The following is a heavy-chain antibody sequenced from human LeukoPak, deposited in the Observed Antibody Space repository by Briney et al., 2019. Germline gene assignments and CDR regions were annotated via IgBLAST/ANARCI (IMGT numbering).Heavy chain of an antibody. V-gene: IGHV4-39*07. CDR1: GGSISSGGYY. D-gene: IGHD3-16*01. CDR2: INHSGST. CDR3: ARQSQLTFGVRN. Sequence: NPSETLSLTCTVSGGSISSGGYYWSWIRQPPGKGLEWIGEINHSGSTNYNPSLKSRVTISVDTSKNQFSLKLSSVTAADTAVYYCARQSQLTFGVRNWGQGTLVTVSS. J-gene: IGHJ4*02.